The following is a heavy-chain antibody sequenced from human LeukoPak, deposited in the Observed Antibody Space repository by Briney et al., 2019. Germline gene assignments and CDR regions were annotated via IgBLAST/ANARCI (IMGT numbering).Heavy chain of an antibody. CDR2: IYHSGST. Sequence: SETLSLTCAGSGYSLSSGYYWGWIRQPPGKGLEWIGSIYHSGSTYYNPSLKSRVTISVDTSKNQSSLKLSSVTAADTAVYYCAREGAMVRGVLDYWGQGTLVTVSS. J-gene: IGHJ4*02. D-gene: IGHD3-10*01. CDR3: AREGAMVRGVLDY. CDR1: GYSLSSGYY. V-gene: IGHV4-38-2*02.